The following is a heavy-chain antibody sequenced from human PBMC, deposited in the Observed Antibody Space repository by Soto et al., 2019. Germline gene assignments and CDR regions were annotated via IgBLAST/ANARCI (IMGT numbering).Heavy chain of an antibody. J-gene: IGHJ6*03. CDR3: ARDRGVAPPVAGNTHYYYYMDV. D-gene: IGHD6-19*01. V-gene: IGHV1-18*01. CDR2: ISAYNGNT. CDR1: GYSFTNYG. Sequence: ASVKVSCKASGYSFTNYGITRVRQAPGQGFEWMGWISAYNGNTKYAQKLQGRVTMTTDASTSTAYLELRSLTSDDTAVYYCARDRGVAPPVAGNTHYYYYMDVWGKGTTVTVSS.